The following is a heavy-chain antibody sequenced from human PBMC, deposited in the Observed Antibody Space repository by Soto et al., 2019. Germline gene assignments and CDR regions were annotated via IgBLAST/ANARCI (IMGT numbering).Heavy chain of an antibody. CDR3: ARRAETNGWNGFGADKYYFDF. Sequence: ASVKVSCKTSGYTFTSYDICWVRQATGQGLEWMGWMNPSTGKSRYAQKFQDRVTMTSDTSISTAHMELSSLRYEDTAVYYCARRAETNGWNGFGADKYYFDFWGQGTLVTVSS. CDR2: MNPSTGKS. J-gene: IGHJ4*02. CDR1: GYTFTSYD. D-gene: IGHD1-1*01. V-gene: IGHV1-8*01.